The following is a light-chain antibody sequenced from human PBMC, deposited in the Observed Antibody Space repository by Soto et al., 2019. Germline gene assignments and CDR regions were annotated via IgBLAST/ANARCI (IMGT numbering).Light chain of an antibody. Sequence: DIQMAQSPSCLSASVGERVPMTWRPSQGISNYLAWYQQKPGKVPKLLIYAASTLQSGVPSRFSGSGSGTDFTLAISSPQTEDVATYYCQKYNSAPLTFGGGTKVDIK. CDR3: QKYNSAPLT. V-gene: IGKV1-27*01. CDR2: AAS. CDR1: QGISNY. J-gene: IGKJ4*01.